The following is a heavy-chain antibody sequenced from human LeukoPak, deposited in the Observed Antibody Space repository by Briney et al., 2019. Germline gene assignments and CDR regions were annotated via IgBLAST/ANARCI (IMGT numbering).Heavy chain of an antibody. CDR2: IRYDGTDK. J-gene: IGHJ4*02. D-gene: IGHD6-6*01. CDR3: AAFEFSSSYFDY. CDR1: GLIFSNYG. V-gene: IGHV3-30*02. Sequence: EGSLRLSCAASGLIFSNYGMHWVRQAPGKGLEWVAFIRYDGTDKYYADSVKGRFTISRDNSKNTLYLQINSLRAEHTAVYYCAAFEFSSSYFDYWGQGTLVTVSS.